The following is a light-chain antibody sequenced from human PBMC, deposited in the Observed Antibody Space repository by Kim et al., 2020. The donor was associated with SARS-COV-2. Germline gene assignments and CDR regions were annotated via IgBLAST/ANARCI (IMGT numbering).Light chain of an antibody. V-gene: IGKV3-11*01. CDR3: QQHNNWPLT. CDR2: GAS. Sequence: LSPGERATRSCRASQSVSSYLAWYQQKPGLAPRLLIYGASNRATGIPARFSGSGSGTDFTLTISSLEPEDFAIYYCQQHNNWPLTFGGGTKVDIK. CDR1: QSVSSY. J-gene: IGKJ4*01.